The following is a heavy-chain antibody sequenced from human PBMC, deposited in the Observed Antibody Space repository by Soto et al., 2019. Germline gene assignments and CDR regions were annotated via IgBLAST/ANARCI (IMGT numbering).Heavy chain of an antibody. CDR1: GFSFSADGVG. V-gene: IGHV2-5*02. CDR2: IYWDVDT. J-gene: IGHJ3*01. D-gene: IGHD2-2*01. CDR3: AHAYGGTSWPNDAFDV. Sequence: QITLKESGPTLVKPTQPLTLTCIFSGFSFSADGVGVGWIRQPPGKALEWLALIYWDVDTRSSPSLKSRLTNTKHTSKNQVVLTMTNXDPXDTXTYYCAHAYGGTSWPNDAFDVWGQGTVVTVSS.